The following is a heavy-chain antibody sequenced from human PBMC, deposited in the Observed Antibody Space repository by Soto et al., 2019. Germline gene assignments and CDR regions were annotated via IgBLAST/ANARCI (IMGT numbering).Heavy chain of an antibody. CDR1: GDSMTYSY. CDR2: IYYSGST. J-gene: IGHJ6*03. Sequence: PSEALSLTCTVSGDSMTYSYWSWIRLLPGKGLEWGGYIYYSGSTSYNPSLRRRVIMSVGTAKRQFSRQLESGTAADTALYYFASTVLGPDILADHFVDYYYYMDVCGQGTTVTVSS. D-gene: IGHD3-9*01. CDR3: ASTVLGPDILADHFVDYYYYMDV. V-gene: IGHV4-59*08.